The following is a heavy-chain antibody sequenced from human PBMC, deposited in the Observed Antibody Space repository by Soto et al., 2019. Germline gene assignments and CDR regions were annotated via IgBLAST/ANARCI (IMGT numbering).Heavy chain of an antibody. Sequence: QVQLVESGGGVVQPGRSLRLSCAASGFTFSSYAMHWVRQAPGKGLEWVAVISYDGSNKYYADSVKGRFTISRDNSKNTLYLQMNSLRAEETAVYYCARGRGESAVAGTGRVYWGQGTLVTVSS. CDR2: ISYDGSNK. D-gene: IGHD6-19*01. CDR3: ARGRGESAVAGTGRVY. V-gene: IGHV3-30-3*01. J-gene: IGHJ4*02. CDR1: GFTFSSYA.